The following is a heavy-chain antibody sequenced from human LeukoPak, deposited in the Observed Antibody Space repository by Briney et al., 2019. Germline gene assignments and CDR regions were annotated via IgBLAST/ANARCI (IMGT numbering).Heavy chain of an antibody. J-gene: IGHJ6*02. V-gene: IGHV4-34*01. Sequence: PGGSLRLSCAASGFTFSSYAMSWVRQPPGKGLEWIGEINHSGSTNYNPSLKSRVTISVDTSKNQFSLKLSSVTAADTAVYYCARGQVRRIKRGPDVWGQGTTVTVSS. CDR3: ARGQVRRIKRGPDV. CDR2: INHSGST. CDR1: GFTFSSYA. D-gene: IGHD2/OR15-2a*01.